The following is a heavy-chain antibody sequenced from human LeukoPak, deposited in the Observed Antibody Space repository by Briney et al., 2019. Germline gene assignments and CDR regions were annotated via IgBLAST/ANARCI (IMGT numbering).Heavy chain of an antibody. Sequence: ASGKVSCKAAGYTFTSYYMQWGRQAPGQGLEWMGIINPSGGSTSNAQKFQGRVTMTRDMSTSTDYMELSSLRSEDTAVYYCARATGIRYSYGSGYWGQGTLVTVSS. J-gene: IGHJ4*02. CDR3: ARATGIRYSYGSGY. CDR2: INPSGGST. CDR1: GYTFTSYY. V-gene: IGHV1-46*01. D-gene: IGHD5-18*01.